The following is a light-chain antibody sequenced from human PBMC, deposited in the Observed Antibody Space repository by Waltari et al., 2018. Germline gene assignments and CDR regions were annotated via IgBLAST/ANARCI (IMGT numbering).Light chain of an antibody. Sequence: EIVMTQSPATLSLSPGERATLSCRASQSVNINLAWYQQKPGQGPRLLIYGASTRATAIPARFSGSGSGTEFTLTISSLQSEDFAVYYCQQYNNWPPWTFGQGTKVDIK. CDR2: GAS. CDR1: QSVNIN. V-gene: IGKV3-15*01. J-gene: IGKJ1*01. CDR3: QQYNNWPPWT.